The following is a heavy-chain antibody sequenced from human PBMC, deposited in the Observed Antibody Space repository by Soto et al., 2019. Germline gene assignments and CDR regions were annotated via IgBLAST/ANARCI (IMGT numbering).Heavy chain of an antibody. CDR3: ARAHYYYGMDV. CDR1: GGSISSGGYS. V-gene: IGHV4-30-2*01. CDR2: IYQSGSS. Sequence: PSETLSLTCGVSGGSISSGGYSWNWIRQPPGKGLEWIGYIYQSGSSYYNPSLKSRVTISIDRSKNQFPLKLSSVTAADTAMYYCARAHYYYGMDVWGQGTTVTVSS. J-gene: IGHJ6*01.